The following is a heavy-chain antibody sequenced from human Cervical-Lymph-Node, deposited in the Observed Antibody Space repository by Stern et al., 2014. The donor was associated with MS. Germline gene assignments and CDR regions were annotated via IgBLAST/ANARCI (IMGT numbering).Heavy chain of an antibody. J-gene: IGHJ4*02. CDR1: GGTFSSYG. Sequence: VPLVQSGAEVKKPGSSVKVSCKASGGTFSSYGISWVRQAPGQGREWMGGIIPIFGTPNYAQKFQGRVTITADESTTTAYMELSSLRPEDTAVYYCVREFSYDTSGYYFYYWGQGTLVTVSS. D-gene: IGHD3-22*01. CDR3: VREFSYDTSGYYFYY. V-gene: IGHV1-69*01. CDR2: IIPIFGTP.